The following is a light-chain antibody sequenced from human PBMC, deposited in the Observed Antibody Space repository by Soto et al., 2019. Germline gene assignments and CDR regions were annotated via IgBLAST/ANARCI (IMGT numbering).Light chain of an antibody. Sequence: DIQMTQSPSSLSASVGDRVTITCRASQSISSYLNWYQQKPGKAPNLLIYAASNLQSGVPSRFSGSGSGTNFTLSLNSLQPEDFATYYCQQGYSNPWTFGQGTKVDIK. J-gene: IGKJ1*01. CDR3: QQGYSNPWT. V-gene: IGKV1-39*01. CDR2: AAS. CDR1: QSISSY.